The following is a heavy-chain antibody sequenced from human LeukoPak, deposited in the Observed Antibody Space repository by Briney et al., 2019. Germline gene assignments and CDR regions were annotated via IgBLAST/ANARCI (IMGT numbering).Heavy chain of an antibody. Sequence: LKLSETLSLTCAVYGGSFSGYYWSWIRQPPGKGLEWIGEINHSGSTNYNPSLKSRVTISVDTSKNQFSLKLSSVTAADTAVYYCARGPTRSGYYYPFDYWGQGTLVTVSS. CDR2: INHSGST. D-gene: IGHD3-22*01. J-gene: IGHJ4*02. CDR1: GGSFSGYY. V-gene: IGHV4-34*01. CDR3: ARGPTRSGYYYPFDY.